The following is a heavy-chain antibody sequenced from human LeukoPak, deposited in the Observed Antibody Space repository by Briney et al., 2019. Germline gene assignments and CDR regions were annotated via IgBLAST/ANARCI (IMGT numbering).Heavy chain of an antibody. D-gene: IGHD4-17*01. J-gene: IGHJ4*02. CDR1: GGSFSGYY. CDR3: ARYRYGDYGGDY. CDR2: INHSGST. V-gene: IGHV4-34*01. Sequence: PSETLSLTCAVYGGSFSGYYWSWIRQPPGKGLEWIGEINHSGSTNYNPSLKSRVTISVDTSKNQFSLKLSSVTAADTAVYYCARYRYGDYGGDYWGQGTLVTVPS.